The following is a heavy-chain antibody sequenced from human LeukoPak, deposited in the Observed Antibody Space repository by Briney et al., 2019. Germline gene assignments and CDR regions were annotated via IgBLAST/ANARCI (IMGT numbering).Heavy chain of an antibody. Sequence: SQTLSLTCAVSGGSISSGGYSWSWIRQPPGKGLEWIGYIYHSGSTYYNPSLKSRVTISVDRSKNQFPLKLSSVTAADTAVYYCARTAAAGTVDYWGQGTLVTVSS. CDR3: ARTAAAGTVDY. CDR2: IYHSGST. CDR1: GGSISSGGYS. V-gene: IGHV4-30-2*01. J-gene: IGHJ4*02. D-gene: IGHD6-13*01.